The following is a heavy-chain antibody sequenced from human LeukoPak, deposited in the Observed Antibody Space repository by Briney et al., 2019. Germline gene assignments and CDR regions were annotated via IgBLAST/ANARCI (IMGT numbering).Heavy chain of an antibody. CDR1: GFTFSTYC. CDR2: IKEDGSGI. V-gene: IGHV3-7*04. Sequence: GGSLRLSCAASGFTFSTYCMSWVRQARGKGLEWVANIKEDGSGISYADSVRGRFTISRDNAKNALYLQMNSLRAEDTAVYYCARGYTCGYWGEGTLVIVSS. CDR3: ARGYTCGY. J-gene: IGHJ4*02. D-gene: IGHD5-18*01.